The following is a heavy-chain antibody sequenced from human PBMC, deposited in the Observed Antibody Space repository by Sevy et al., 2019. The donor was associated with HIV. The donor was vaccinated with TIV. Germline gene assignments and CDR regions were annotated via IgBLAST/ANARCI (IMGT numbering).Heavy chain of an antibody. CDR3: AKKWGYSSGWYYFDY. Sequence: GGSLRLSCAASEFTFSSYGMHWVRQAPGKGLEWVAFIRYDGSNKYYADSVKGRFTISRDNSKNTLYLQMNSLRAEDTAVYYCAKKWGYSSGWYYFDYWGQGTLVTVFS. CDR2: IRYDGSNK. V-gene: IGHV3-30*02. CDR1: EFTFSSYG. J-gene: IGHJ4*02. D-gene: IGHD6-19*01.